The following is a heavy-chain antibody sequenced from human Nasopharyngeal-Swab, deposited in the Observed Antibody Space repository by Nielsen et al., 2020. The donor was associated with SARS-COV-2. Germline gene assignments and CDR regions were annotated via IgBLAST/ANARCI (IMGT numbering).Heavy chain of an antibody. CDR1: GFIFSDYY. D-gene: IGHD6-19*01. CDR2: ISRNGSTI. V-gene: IGHV3-11*04. J-gene: IGHJ4*02. Sequence: GESLKISCSASGFIFSDYYMTWIRQAPGKGLEWVSHISRNGSTIYYTDSVKGRFTVSRDNAKNSLSLQMSSLRVEDTAVYYCARGQWLALYWGRGTLVTVSS. CDR3: ARGQWLALY.